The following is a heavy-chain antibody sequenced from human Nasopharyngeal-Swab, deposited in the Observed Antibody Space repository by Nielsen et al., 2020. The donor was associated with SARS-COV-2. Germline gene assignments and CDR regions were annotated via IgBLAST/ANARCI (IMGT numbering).Heavy chain of an antibody. Sequence: VRQAPGKGLEWVSVIYSGGSTYYADSVKGRFTISRDNSKNTLYLQMNSLRAVDTAVYYCAIEKVVVVAAGGWYYGMDVWGQGTTVTVSS. V-gene: IGHV3-53*01. CDR2: IYSGGST. CDR3: AIEKVVVVAAGGWYYGMDV. J-gene: IGHJ6*02. D-gene: IGHD2-15*01.